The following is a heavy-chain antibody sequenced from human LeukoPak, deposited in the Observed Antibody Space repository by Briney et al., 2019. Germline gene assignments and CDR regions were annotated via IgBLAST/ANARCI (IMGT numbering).Heavy chain of an antibody. CDR1: GYTFAGYH. CDR2: INPNTGGT. CDR3: ARWGYYDSSGYRDFDY. J-gene: IGHJ4*02. Sequence: ASVKVSCKASGYTFAGYHMHWVRQAPGQGLEWMGWINPNTGGTNYAQNFQGRVTMTRDTSISTAYMELSRLRSDDMAMYYCARWGYYDSSGYRDFDYWGQGTLVTVSS. D-gene: IGHD3-22*01. V-gene: IGHV1-2*02.